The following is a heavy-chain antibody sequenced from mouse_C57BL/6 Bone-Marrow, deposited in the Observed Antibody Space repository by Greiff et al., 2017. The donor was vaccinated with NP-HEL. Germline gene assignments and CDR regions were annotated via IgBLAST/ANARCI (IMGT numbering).Heavy chain of an antibody. CDR3: ARAITTVVARYWYFDV. J-gene: IGHJ1*03. Sequence: EVKVVESGGGLVKPGGSLKLSCAASGFTFSSYAMSWVRQTPEKRLEWVATISDGGSYTYYPDNVKGRFTISRDNAKNNLYLQMSHLKSEDTAMYYCARAITTVVARYWYFDVWGTGTTVTVSS. D-gene: IGHD1-1*01. V-gene: IGHV5-4*03. CDR2: ISDGGSYT. CDR1: GFTFSSYA.